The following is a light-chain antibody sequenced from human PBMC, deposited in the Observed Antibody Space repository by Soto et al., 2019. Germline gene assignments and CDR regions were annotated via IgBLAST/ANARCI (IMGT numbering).Light chain of an antibody. CDR3: QQYYKWPPWT. J-gene: IGKJ1*01. Sequence: EIGLTQSPGTLSLSPGERATLSCRASQSVSSSYLAWYQQKPGQAPRRLIYGASTRATGIPARFSGSGSGTEFTLTISSLQSEDFAFYYCQQYYKWPPWTFGQGTKVDIK. V-gene: IGKV3-15*01. CDR1: QSVSSSY. CDR2: GAS.